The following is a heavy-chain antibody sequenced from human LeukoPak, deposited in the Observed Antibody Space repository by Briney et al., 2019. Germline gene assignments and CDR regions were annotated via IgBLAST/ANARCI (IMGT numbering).Heavy chain of an antibody. Sequence: ASVKVSCKASGYTFTNYDFNWVRQATGQGLEWMGWMSPNSGNTGYAQKFQGRVTMTRDTSISTAYVELSSLRSEDTAVYYCARGPPNWGFDYWGQGTLVTVSS. CDR3: ARGPPNWGFDY. CDR2: MSPNSGNT. V-gene: IGHV1-8*01. D-gene: IGHD7-27*01. J-gene: IGHJ4*02. CDR1: GYTFTNYD.